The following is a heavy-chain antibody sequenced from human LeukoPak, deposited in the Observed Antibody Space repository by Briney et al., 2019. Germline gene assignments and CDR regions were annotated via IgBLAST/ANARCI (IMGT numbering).Heavy chain of an antibody. CDR2: IGGGSSHI. J-gene: IGHJ6*02. CDR3: ARDLGRYDSSGYYYFYGMDV. D-gene: IGHD3-22*01. Sequence: GGSLRLSCAASGFSFSTSNMNWVRQVPGKGLEWVSYIGGGSSHIYYADSVKGRFTISRDSARNSLYLQMNSLRAGDTAVYYCARDLGRYDSSGYYYFYGMDVWGQGTTVTVSS. V-gene: IGHV3-21*05. CDR1: GFSFSTSN.